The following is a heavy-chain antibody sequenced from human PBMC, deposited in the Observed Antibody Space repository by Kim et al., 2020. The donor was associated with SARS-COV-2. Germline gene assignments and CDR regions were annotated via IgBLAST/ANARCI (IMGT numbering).Heavy chain of an antibody. D-gene: IGHD1-26*01. Sequence: GGSLRLSCAASGFTFSSYGMHWVRQAPGKGLEWVAVISYDGSNKYYADSVKGRFTISRDNSKNTLYLQMNSLRAEDTAVYYCAKDLFVGATPNWFDPWGQGTLVTVSS. J-gene: IGHJ5*02. CDR1: GFTFSSYG. CDR3: AKDLFVGATPNWFDP. CDR2: ISYDGSNK. V-gene: IGHV3-30*18.